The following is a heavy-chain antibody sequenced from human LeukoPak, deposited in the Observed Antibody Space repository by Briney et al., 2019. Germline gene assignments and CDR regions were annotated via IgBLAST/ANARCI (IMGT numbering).Heavy chain of an antibody. J-gene: IGHJ4*02. V-gene: IGHV3-23*01. CDR1: GFTFSSYA. CDR3: AKVGITILGVVSDSYFDY. Sequence: GGSLRLSCAASGFTFSSYAMSWVRQAPGKGLEWVSAISGSGGSTYYADSVKGRFTISRDNSKNTLYLQMNSLRAEDTAVYYCAKVGITILGVVSDSYFDYWGQGTLVTVSS. CDR2: ISGSGGST. D-gene: IGHD3-3*01.